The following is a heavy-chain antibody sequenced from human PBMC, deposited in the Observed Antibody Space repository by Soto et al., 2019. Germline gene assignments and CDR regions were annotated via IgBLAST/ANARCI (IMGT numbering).Heavy chain of an antibody. D-gene: IGHD2-21*02. V-gene: IGHV1-69*01. CDR1: GATFSTTG. CDR2: IIPLFGTP. J-gene: IGHJ5*01. CDR3: ARASPVICGGDPCYRLDSSFDS. Sequence: QVQLVQSGAEVRKPGSSLRVSGKSSGATFSTTGNSWVRQAPGQGLEWMGGIIPLFGTPKYARKFQGRVSITADESTNTVYMELNSLRPDDAAVYYCARASPVICGGDPCYRLDSSFDSWGQGSLVIVSS.